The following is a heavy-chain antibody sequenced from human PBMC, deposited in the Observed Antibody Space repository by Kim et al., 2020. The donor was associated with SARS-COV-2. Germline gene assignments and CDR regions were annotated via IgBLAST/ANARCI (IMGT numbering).Heavy chain of an antibody. Sequence: GGSLRLSCAASGFTFSNAWMSWVRQAPGKGLEWVGRIKSKTDGGTTDYAAPVKGRFTISRDDSKNTLYLQMNSLKTEDTAVYYCNLPKFRNYYGSGSYGDWGQATLVTVSS. CDR1: GFTFSNAW. D-gene: IGHD3-10*01. V-gene: IGHV3-15*01. J-gene: IGHJ4*02. CDR3: NLPKFRNYYGSGSYGD. CDR2: IKSKTDGGTT.